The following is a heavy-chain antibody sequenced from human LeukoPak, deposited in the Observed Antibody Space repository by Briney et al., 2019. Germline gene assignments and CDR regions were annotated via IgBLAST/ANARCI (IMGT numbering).Heavy chain of an antibody. D-gene: IGHD3-10*01. Sequence: SETLSLTCAVYGGSFSGYYWSWIRQPPGKGLEWIGEINHSGSTNYNPSLRSRVTISVDTSKNQFSLKLSSVTAADTAVYYCARHWRHVSGSYDFDYWGQGTLVTVSS. CDR2: INHSGST. CDR1: GGSFSGYY. J-gene: IGHJ4*02. CDR3: ARHWRHVSGSYDFDY. V-gene: IGHV4-34*01.